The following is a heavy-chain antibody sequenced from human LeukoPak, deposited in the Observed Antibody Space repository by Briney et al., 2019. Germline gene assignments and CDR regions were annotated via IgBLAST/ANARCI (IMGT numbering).Heavy chain of an antibody. D-gene: IGHD2-8*01. Sequence: ASVKVSCKASGYTFTSYGISWVRQAPGQGVEWMGWISAYNGNTNYAQKLQGRLTMTTDTSTSTAYMELRSLRSDDTAVYYCARSPDIALMVYAVDYWGEGTLVTVSS. J-gene: IGHJ4*02. CDR1: GYTFTSYG. V-gene: IGHV1-18*01. CDR2: ISAYNGNT. CDR3: ARSPDIALMVYAVDY.